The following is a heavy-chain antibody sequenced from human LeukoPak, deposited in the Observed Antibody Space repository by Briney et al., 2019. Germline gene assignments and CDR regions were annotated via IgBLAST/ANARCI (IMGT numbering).Heavy chain of an antibody. CDR3: AREGVPYGYDY. Sequence: GGSLRLSCAASGFTFNTYSMNWVRQPPGKGLEWVSCISSSSTIYYSDSVKGRFTISRDNTKNSLYLQMNSLRAEDTAVYYCAREGVPYGYDYWGQGALVTVSS. D-gene: IGHD5-18*01. J-gene: IGHJ4*02. V-gene: IGHV3-48*04. CDR2: ISSSSTI. CDR1: GFTFNTYS.